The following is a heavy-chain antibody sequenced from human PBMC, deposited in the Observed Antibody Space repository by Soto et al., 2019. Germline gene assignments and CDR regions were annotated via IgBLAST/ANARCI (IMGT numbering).Heavy chain of an antibody. J-gene: IGHJ5*02. V-gene: IGHV1-46*01. CDR3: ARDIVVVVAATSNNWFDP. CDR2: INPSGGST. D-gene: IGHD2-15*01. Sequence: ASVKVSCKASGYTFTSYYMHWVRQAPGRGLEWMGIINPSGGSTSYAQKFQGRVTMTRDTSTSTVYMELSSLRSEDTAVYYCARDIVVVVAATSNNWFDPWGQGTLVTVSS. CDR1: GYTFTSYY.